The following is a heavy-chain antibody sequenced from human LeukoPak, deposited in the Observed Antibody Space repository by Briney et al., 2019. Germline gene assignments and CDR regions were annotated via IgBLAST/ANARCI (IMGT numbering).Heavy chain of an antibody. CDR1: GYSFDRYG. CDR3: ARDFLSYDGSENHFEDTFDI. J-gene: IGHJ3*02. V-gene: IGHV1-18*01. Sequence: AAVKVSCKACGYSFDRYGSSWVRQAPGQGREGLGLIGACKGNTNYAPNLQGRVTMTADTSTTTAYMELRSLSSDDTAVYYCARDFLSYDGSENHFEDTFDIWGQGTMVTVSS. D-gene: IGHD3-22*01. CDR2: IGACKGNT.